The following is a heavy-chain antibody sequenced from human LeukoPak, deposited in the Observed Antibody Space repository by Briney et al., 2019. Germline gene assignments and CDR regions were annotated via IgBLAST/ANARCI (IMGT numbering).Heavy chain of an antibody. CDR3: ARDSKLPGYYDYVWGSYRLPLDY. V-gene: IGHV4-4*07. J-gene: IGHJ4*02. CDR2: IHSGGTT. D-gene: IGHD3-16*02. CDR1: GDSISDDY. Sequence: SETLSLTCTVSGDSISDDYYTWMRQPAGKGLEWIGRIHSGGTTNYNPSLMSRATLSIDKSKKHISLRLTSVTAADTALYYCARDSKLPGYYDYVWGSYRLPLDYWGQGTLVTVSS.